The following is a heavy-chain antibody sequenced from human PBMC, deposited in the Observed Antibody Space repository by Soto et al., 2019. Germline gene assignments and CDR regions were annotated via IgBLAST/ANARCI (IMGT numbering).Heavy chain of an antibody. CDR2: INPATGAA. Sequence: QLHLVQSGAVVKKPGASVTVSCSASGYPVTAYYMHWVRQAPGRGLEWMGGINPATGAAKYTQAVQGRVTMTRDTSTSTVFKELSGLTSEDTAVFYCARGGGVGVAGSAAFDMWGQGTVVTVSS. J-gene: IGHJ3*02. D-gene: IGHD3-3*01. V-gene: IGHV1-2*02. CDR3: ARGGGVGVAGSAAFDM. CDR1: GYPVTAYY.